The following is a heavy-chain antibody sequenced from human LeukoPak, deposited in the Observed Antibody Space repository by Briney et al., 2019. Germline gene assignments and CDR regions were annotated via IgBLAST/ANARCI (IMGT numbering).Heavy chain of an antibody. CDR3: ARENWEILPIFDY. CDR1: GGSISSYY. V-gene: IGHV4-59*01. D-gene: IGHD1-26*01. J-gene: IGHJ4*02. Sequence: PSETLSLTCTVSGGSISSYYWSWIRQSPGKGLEWIGYILYSGSTNYNPSLKSRVTISVDTSKNQFSLKLSSVTAADTAVYYCARENWEILPIFDYWGQGTLVTVSS. CDR2: ILYSGST.